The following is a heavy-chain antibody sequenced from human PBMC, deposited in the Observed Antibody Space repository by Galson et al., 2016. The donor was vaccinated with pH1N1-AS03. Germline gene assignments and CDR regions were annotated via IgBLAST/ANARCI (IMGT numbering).Heavy chain of an antibody. D-gene: IGHD3-22*01. Sequence: SVKVSCKVSGYTFTAYGVSWVRQAPGQGLQWMGWISTHNGDTNYAQNFHGRVTLTTDTYTSTVYLELRSLQSDDTAVYYCAREGFRRRLLLPGAFDVWGQGTMLTVSS. V-gene: IGHV1-18*01. CDR1: GYTFTAYG. CDR3: AREGFRRRLLLPGAFDV. CDR2: ISTHNGDT. J-gene: IGHJ3*01.